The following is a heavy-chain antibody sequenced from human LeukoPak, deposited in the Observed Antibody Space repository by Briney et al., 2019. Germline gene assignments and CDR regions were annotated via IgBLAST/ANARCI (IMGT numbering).Heavy chain of an antibody. V-gene: IGHV3-73*01. J-gene: IGHJ2*01. CDR3: RAAVAGDYFDL. CDR1: GFTLSGAA. D-gene: IGHD6-19*01. Sequence: GGSLKLSCAASGFTLSGAAMHWVRQASGKGLEWLGRIRSKADSYTTAYAASVKGRFSVSRDDSKNTAFLQMNSLKTEDTAVYYCRAAVAGDYFDLWGRGTLVTVSS. CDR2: IRSKADSYTT.